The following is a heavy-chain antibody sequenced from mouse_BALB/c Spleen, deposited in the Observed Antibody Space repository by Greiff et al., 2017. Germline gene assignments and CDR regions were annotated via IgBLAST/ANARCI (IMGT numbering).Heavy chain of an antibody. V-gene: IGHV5-9*03. Sequence: EVHLVESGGGLVKPGGSLKLSCAASGFTFSSYTMSWVRQTPEKRLEWVATISSGGGNTYYPDSVKGRFTISRDNAKNNLYLQMSSLRSEDTALYYCARFLSTMITKAWFAYWGQGTLVTVSA. CDR3: ARFLSTMITKAWFAY. D-gene: IGHD2-4*01. CDR2: ISSGGGNT. J-gene: IGHJ3*01. CDR1: GFTFSSYT.